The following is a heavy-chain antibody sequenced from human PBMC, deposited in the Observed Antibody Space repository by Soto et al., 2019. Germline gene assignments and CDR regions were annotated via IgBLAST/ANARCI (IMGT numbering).Heavy chain of an antibody. J-gene: IGHJ4*02. V-gene: IGHV3-74*01. D-gene: IGHD4-17*01. CDR3: ALEPTVTTDY. CDR2: INSDGSST. Sequence: EVQLVESGGGLVQPGGSLRLSCAASGLTFSSYWMHWDRQAPGKGLVWVSRINSDGSSTSYADSVKGRFTISRDNAKNTLDLQMNSLSAEDTAVYYCALEPTVTTDYWGQGTLVTVSS. CDR1: GLTFSSYW.